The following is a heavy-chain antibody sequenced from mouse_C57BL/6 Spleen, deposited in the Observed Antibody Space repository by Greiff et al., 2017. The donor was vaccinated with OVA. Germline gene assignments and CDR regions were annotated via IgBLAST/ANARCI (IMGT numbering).Heavy chain of an antibody. V-gene: IGHV1-76*01. J-gene: IGHJ3*01. CDR2: IYPGSGNT. Sequence: VQVVESGAELVRPGASVKLSCKASGYTFTDYYINWVKQRPGQGLEWIARIYPGSGNTYYNEKFKGKATLTAEKSSSTAYMQLSSLTSEDSAVYFCARGGSGYPAWFADWGQGTLVTVSA. D-gene: IGHD3-2*02. CDR1: GYTFTDYY. CDR3: ARGGSGYPAWFAD.